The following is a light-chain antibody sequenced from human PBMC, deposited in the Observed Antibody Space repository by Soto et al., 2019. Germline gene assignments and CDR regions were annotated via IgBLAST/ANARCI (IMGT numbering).Light chain of an antibody. Sequence: EIGLKQSPGTLSLSKGERATLSCRASQSVSSSYLAWYQQKPGQAPRLLIYGASSRATGIPDRFSGSGSGTDFTLTISRLEPEDFAVYYCQQYGSSPLTFGGVTKVAIK. CDR3: QQYGSSPLT. CDR2: GAS. J-gene: IGKJ4*01. CDR1: QSVSSSY. V-gene: IGKV3-20*01.